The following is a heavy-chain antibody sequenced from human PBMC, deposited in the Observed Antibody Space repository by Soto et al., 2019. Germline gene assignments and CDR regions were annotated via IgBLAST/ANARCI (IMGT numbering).Heavy chain of an antibody. D-gene: IGHD1-1*01. J-gene: IGHJ6*02. CDR2: ITYEGSNK. CDR1: GFIFANYG. CDR3: AKARGANNWANYYGLDV. V-gene: IGHV3-30*18. Sequence: VQLLESGGGVVQPGRSLRLSCAASGFIFANYGMHWVRQAPGKGLEWVALITYEGSNKYYADAVKGRFTISRDNAKNMVSLQMDSLRAEDTAVYYCAKARGANNWANYYGLDVWGQGTTVTVSS.